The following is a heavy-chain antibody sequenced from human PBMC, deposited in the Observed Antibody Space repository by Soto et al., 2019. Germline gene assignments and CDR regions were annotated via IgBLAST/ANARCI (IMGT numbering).Heavy chain of an antibody. CDR3: ARDVHYTAMAQPPEQRFYYFEY. J-gene: IGHJ4*02. CDR2: ISHSGST. V-gene: IGHV4-31*03. D-gene: IGHD5-18*01. CDR1: GGSISSAAYY. Sequence: PSETLSLTCTVSGGSISSAAYYWSWIRQHPGKGLEWIGYISHSGSTYYNPSLKSRVIISVDTSKNQFSLRLSSVSAADTAVYYCARDVHYTAMAQPPEQRFYYFEYWGQGTLVTVSS.